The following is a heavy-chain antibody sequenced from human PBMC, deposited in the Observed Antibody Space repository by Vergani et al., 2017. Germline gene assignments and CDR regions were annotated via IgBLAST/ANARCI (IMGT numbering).Heavy chain of an antibody. J-gene: IGHJ6*03. Sequence: QVQLQESGPGLVKPSQILSLTCTVSGGSISSGGYYWSWIRQHPGKGLEWIGYIYYSGRTYYNPSLKSRLTISVDTSKKQFSLKLSSVTAADTAVYYCARARPQFDLCSYYYMDVWGKGTTATVSS. CDR3: ARARPQFDLCSYYYMDV. CDR2: IYYSGRT. V-gene: IGHV4-31*03. CDR1: GGSISSGGYY. D-gene: IGHD3-10*02.